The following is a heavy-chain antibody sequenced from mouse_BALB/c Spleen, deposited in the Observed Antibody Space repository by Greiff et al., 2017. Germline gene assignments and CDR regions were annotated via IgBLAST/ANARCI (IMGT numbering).Heavy chain of an antibody. V-gene: IGHV1S137*01. CDR1: GYTFTDYA. J-gene: IGHJ3*01. CDR2: ISTYYGDA. CDR3: ARGYYGNYVWFAY. Sequence: VQLQQSGAELVRPGVSVKISCKGSGYTFTDYAMHWVKQSHAKSLEWIGVISTYYGDASYNQKFKGKATMTVDKSSSTAYMELARLTSEDSAIYYCARGYYGNYVWFAYWGQGTLVTVSA. D-gene: IGHD2-1*01.